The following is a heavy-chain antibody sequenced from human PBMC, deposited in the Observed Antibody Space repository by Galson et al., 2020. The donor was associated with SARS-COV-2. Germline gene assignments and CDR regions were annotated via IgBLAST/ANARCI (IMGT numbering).Heavy chain of an antibody. J-gene: IGHJ4*02. V-gene: IGHV3-48*01. CDR2: ISSSSSTI. Sequence: GGSLRLSCAASGFTFSSYSMNWVRQAPGKGLEWVSYISSSSSTIYYADSVKGRFTISRDNAKNSLYLQMNSLRAEDTAVYYCASPLRTGIVVVTAIQMWGQGTLVTVSS. CDR1: GFTFSSYS. CDR3: ASPLRTGIVVVTAIQM. D-gene: IGHD2-21*02.